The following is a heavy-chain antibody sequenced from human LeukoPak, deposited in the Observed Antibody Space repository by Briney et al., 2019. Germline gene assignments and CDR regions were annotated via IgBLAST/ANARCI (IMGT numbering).Heavy chain of an antibody. CDR2: ISWNSGSI. Sequence: GGSLRLSCAASGFTFSSYAMAWVRQAPGKGLEWVSGISWNSGSIGYADSVKGRFTISRDNAKNSLYLQMNSLRAEDTALYYCAKASSNRVWFGELSVDYWGQGTLVTVSS. D-gene: IGHD3-10*01. J-gene: IGHJ4*02. V-gene: IGHV3-9*01. CDR3: AKASSNRVWFGELSVDY. CDR1: GFTFSSYA.